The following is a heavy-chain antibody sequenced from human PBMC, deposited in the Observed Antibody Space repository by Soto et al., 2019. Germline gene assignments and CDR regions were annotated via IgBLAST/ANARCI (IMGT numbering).Heavy chain of an antibody. Sequence: GGSLRLSCAASGFTFSGSAMHWVRQASGKGLEWVGRIRSKPNSYATAYAASVKGRFTISRDDSKNTAYLQMNSLRSEDTAVYYCARAVDFWSGYDYYYYGMDVWGQGTTVTVSS. CDR2: IRSKPNSYAT. D-gene: IGHD3-3*01. CDR1: GFTFSGSA. J-gene: IGHJ6*02. V-gene: IGHV3-73*01. CDR3: ARAVDFWSGYDYYYYGMDV.